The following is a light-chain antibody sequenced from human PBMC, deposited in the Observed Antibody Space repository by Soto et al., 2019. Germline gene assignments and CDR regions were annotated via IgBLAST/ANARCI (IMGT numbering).Light chain of an antibody. CDR1: QSISID. CDR2: AAC. J-gene: IGKJ4*01. V-gene: IGKV1-39*01. Sequence: IQMTQYPSSLSASVADRVTITSRASQSISIDLNWYQQQPGKATKLLIYAACSLKSGLASRFSGSGSGTDFIITISSLQHEDFANYYCQQSYSTSSFGGGTKVDI. CDR3: QQSYSTSS.